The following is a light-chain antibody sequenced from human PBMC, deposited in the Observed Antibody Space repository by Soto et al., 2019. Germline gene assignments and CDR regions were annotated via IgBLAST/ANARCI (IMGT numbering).Light chain of an antibody. Sequence: DIQMTQSPSTLSGSVGDRVTITCRASQTISSWLAWYQQRPGKPPNLLIYKASTLASGVPSRFSGSGSGTEFTLTISRLEPEDFAVYYCQQYGSSPTFGQGTKVDIK. V-gene: IGKV1-5*03. CDR2: KAS. CDR1: QTISSW. J-gene: IGKJ1*01. CDR3: QQYGSSPT.